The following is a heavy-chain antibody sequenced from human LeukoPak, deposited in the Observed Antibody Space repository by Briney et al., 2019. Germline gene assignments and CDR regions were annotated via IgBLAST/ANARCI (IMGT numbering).Heavy chain of an antibody. CDR2: ISGSGGST. CDR1: GITFGNYA. J-gene: IGHJ4*02. CDR3: AKIRALVVVAAVSGAMDY. Sequence: GGSLRLSCAASGITFGNYAMSWVRQAPGKGLEWVSAISGSGGSTYYADSVKGRFTISRDNSKNTLYLQMNSLRAEDTAVYYCAKIRALVVVAAVSGAMDYWGQGTLVTVSS. V-gene: IGHV3-23*01. D-gene: IGHD2-15*01.